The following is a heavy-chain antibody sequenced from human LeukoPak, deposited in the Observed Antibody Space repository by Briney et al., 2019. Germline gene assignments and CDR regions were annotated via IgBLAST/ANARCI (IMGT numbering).Heavy chain of an antibody. Sequence: GGSLRLSCAASGFTFSDYYMSWIRQAPGKGLEWVSYISSSGSTIYYADSVKGRFTISRDNAKNSLYLQMNGLRAEDTAVYYCARESPRTTNYYDTRDDWFDPWGQGTLVTVSS. CDR3: ARESPRTTNYYDTRDDWFDP. CDR1: GFTFSDYY. J-gene: IGHJ5*02. V-gene: IGHV3-11*01. CDR2: ISSSGSTI. D-gene: IGHD3-22*01.